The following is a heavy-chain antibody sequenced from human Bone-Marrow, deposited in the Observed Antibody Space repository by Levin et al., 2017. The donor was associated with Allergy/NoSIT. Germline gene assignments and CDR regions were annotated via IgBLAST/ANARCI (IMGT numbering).Heavy chain of an antibody. Sequence: SVKVSCKASGGSVTDFAINWVRQAPGKGLEWMGGIVPIFGTPNYVQRYAEKFQDRLTITADTSASIGYMELSGLRSDDSAIYYCARDQSVCTGLDFWGQGTMVIVSS. CDR3: ARDQSVCTGLDF. D-gene: IGHD7-27*01. V-gene: IGHV1-69*06. J-gene: IGHJ3*01. CDR1: GGSVTDFA. CDR2: IVPIFGTP.